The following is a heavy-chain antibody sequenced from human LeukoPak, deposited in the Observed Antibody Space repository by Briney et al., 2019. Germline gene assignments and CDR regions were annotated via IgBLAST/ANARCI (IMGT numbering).Heavy chain of an antibody. D-gene: IGHD3-10*01. CDR2: MNPNSGNT. CDR1: GYTFTSYD. V-gene: IGHV1-8*01. J-gene: IGHJ5*02. Sequence: ASVKVSCKASGYTFTSYDINWVRQATGQGLEWMGWMNPNSGNTGYAQKFQGRVTMTRNTSISTAYMELSSLRSEDTAVYYCARGTYYYGSGSYYTASYVDPWGQGTLVTVSS. CDR3: ARGTYYYGSGSYYTASYVDP.